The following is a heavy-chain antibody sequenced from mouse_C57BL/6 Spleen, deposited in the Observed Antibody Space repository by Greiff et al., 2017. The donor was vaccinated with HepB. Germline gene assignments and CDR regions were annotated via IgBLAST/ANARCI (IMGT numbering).Heavy chain of an antibody. CDR3: ARTGDSSLYAMDY. CDR2: IDPSDSYT. J-gene: IGHJ4*01. Sequence: QVQLQQPGAELVMPGASVKLSCKASGYTFTSYWMHWVKQRPGQGLEWIGEIDPSDSYTNYNQKFKGKSTLTVDKSSSTAYMQLSSLTSEDSAVYYCARTGDSSLYAMDYWGQGTSVTVSS. D-gene: IGHD1-1*01. CDR1: GYTFTSYW. V-gene: IGHV1-69*01.